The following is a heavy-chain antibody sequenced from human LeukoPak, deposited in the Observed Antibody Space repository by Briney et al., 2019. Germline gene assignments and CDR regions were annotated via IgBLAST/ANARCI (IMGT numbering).Heavy chain of an antibody. Sequence: GESLKISCKGSGYSFTSYWIGWVRQMPGKGLEWMGIIYPGDSDTRYSPSFQGQVTISPDKSISTAYLQWSSLKASDTAMYYCARLGGSSGWYFSGANWFDPWGQGTLVTVSS. CDR1: GYSFTSYW. V-gene: IGHV5-51*01. CDR3: ARLGGSSGWYFSGANWFDP. CDR2: IYPGDSDT. D-gene: IGHD6-19*01. J-gene: IGHJ5*02.